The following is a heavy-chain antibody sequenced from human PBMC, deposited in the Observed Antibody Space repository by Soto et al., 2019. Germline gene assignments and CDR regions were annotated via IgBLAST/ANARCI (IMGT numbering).Heavy chain of an antibody. CDR2: ISAYNGNT. Sequence: DSVKXSCKPSGYTFTSYFITWVRQAPGQGLEWMGWISAYNGNTNYAQKFQGRVTMTTDTSTSTAHMELSSLRSEDTAVYYCARERTRGLDPWGQGTLVTVSS. J-gene: IGHJ5*02. CDR3: ARERTRGLDP. CDR1: GYTFTSYF. V-gene: IGHV1-18*01.